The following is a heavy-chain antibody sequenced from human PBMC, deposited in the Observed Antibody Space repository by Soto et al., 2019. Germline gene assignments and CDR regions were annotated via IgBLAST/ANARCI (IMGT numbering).Heavy chain of an antibody. CDR3: ATYGRDPYYYYGMDV. CDR2: ISSSSSTI. Sequence: EVQLVESGRGLVQPGGSLRLSCAASGFTFSSYSMNWVRQAPGKGLEWVSYISSSSSTIYYADSVKGRFTISRDNAKNSLYLQMNSLRDEDTAVYYCATYGRDPYYYYGMDVWGQGTTVTVSS. CDR1: GFTFSSYS. V-gene: IGHV3-48*02. J-gene: IGHJ6*02. D-gene: IGHD4-17*01.